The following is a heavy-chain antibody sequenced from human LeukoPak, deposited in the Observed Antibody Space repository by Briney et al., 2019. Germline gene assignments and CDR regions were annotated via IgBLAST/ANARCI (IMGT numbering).Heavy chain of an antibody. CDR2: FHNSGTT. J-gene: IGHJ4*02. CDR1: GGSFSSSIYY. D-gene: IGHD6-13*01. V-gene: IGHV4-39*02. Sequence: SETLSLTCTVSGGSFSSSIYYWAWIRQPPGKGLEWIGSFHNSGTTYYNASLKSRVTISADTSKIQFSLKLSSVTAADTALYYCARDSSSWYNDRRAFDYWGQGTLVTVSS. CDR3: ARDSSSWYNDRRAFDY.